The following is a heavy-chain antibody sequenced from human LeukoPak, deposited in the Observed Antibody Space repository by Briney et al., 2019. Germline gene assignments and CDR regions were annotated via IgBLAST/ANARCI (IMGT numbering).Heavy chain of an antibody. CDR1: GGTFSRYA. J-gene: IGHJ5*02. D-gene: IGHD2-2*01. V-gene: IGHV1-69*06. Sequence: ASLKASCKASGGTFSRYAISWVRQAPGQGLEWMGGIIPIFGTANYAQKCQGRVTITADKSTSTAYMELSSLRSEDTAVYYCARRAGIKYQLLWGSRFDPWGQGTLVTVSS. CDR3: ARRAGIKYQLLWGSRFDP. CDR2: IIPIFGTA.